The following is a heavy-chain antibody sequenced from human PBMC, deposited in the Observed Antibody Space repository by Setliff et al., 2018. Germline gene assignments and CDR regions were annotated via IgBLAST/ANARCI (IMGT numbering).Heavy chain of an antibody. CDR3: ARTSYELCGYYGNRCNHHMDV. D-gene: IGHD3-3*01. Sequence: PSETLSLTCTVSGGSISSYYWSWIRQPPGKGLEWIGYIYYSGCTNCNPSLESRVTISVDTSKNQVSLKLTSVTVADTAVYYCARTSYELCGYYGNRCNHHMDVWGKGSPVTVSS. J-gene: IGHJ6*03. CDR2: IYYSGCT. CDR1: GGSISSYY. V-gene: IGHV4-59*08.